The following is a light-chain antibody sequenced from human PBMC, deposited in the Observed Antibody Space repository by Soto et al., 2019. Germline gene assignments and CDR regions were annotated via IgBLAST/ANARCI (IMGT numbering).Light chain of an antibody. V-gene: IGKV2-28*01. CDR3: QQYSNWPWT. Sequence: EIVMTQSPPSLTVTPGEPASISCRSSQRLLHSNGNTFLDWYLQKPGQSPQLLIYLGSNRATGIPARFSGSGSGTEFTLTISSLQSEDFAVYYCQQYSNWPWTFGQGTKVDIK. J-gene: IGKJ1*01. CDR1: QRLLHSNGNTF. CDR2: LGS.